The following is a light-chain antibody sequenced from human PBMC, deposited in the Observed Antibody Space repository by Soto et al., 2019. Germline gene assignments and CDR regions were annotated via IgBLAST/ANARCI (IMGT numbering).Light chain of an antibody. CDR2: RTS. Sequence: DIQLTQSPSTLSASVGDRVAITCRASQSFGTWLAWYQQKPGKAPNLLIYRTSSLGRGVPSRLSGGGSGTEFTLTISSLQPDDFATYYCQQYNSDSFYTFGQGTKVEIK. V-gene: IGKV1-5*03. J-gene: IGKJ2*01. CDR3: QQYNSDSFYT. CDR1: QSFGTW.